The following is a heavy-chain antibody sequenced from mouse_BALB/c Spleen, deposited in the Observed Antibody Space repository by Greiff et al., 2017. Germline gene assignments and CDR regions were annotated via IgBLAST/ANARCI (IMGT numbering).Heavy chain of an antibody. D-gene: IGHD1-1*01. CDR3: ARPCSSWYYAMDY. J-gene: IGHJ4*01. CDR1: GFTFSSYG. CDR2: ISSGGSYT. V-gene: IGHV5-6*02. Sequence: DVKLVESGGDLVKPGGSLKLSCAASGFTFSSYGMSWVRQTPDKRLEWVATISSGGSYTYYPDSVKGRFTISRDNAKNTLYLQMSSLKSEDIAMYDCARPCSSWYYAMDYWGQGTSVTVSS.